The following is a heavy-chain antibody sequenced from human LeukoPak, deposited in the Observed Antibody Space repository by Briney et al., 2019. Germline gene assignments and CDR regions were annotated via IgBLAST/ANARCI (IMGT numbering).Heavy chain of an antibody. CDR1: GVSMGSGGYS. V-gene: IGHV4-30-2*01. CDR3: ARFSPRAMGNYLDF. D-gene: IGHD7-27*01. CDR2: IYPRGST. J-gene: IGHJ4*02. Sequence: SETLSLTCAVSGVSMGSGGYSWSWIRQPPGKGLEWIGYIYPRGSTYYNPSLKSRVILSLDKSANQFSLNLSSVTAADTAVYYCARFSPRAMGNYLDFWGQGTLVTVSS.